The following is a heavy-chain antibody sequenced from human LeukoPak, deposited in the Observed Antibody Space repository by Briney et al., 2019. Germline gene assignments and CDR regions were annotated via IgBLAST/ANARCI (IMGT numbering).Heavy chain of an antibody. CDR1: GGSISSYY. D-gene: IGHD2-8*01. J-gene: IGHJ4*02. Sequence: SETLSLTRTVSGGSISSYYWSWIRQPPGKGLEWIGYINYSGSTKYYPSLKSRVTISVATSKNQFSLQLTSVTAADTAVYFCARENGAFSPFGYWGQGILVTV. V-gene: IGHV4-59*01. CDR3: ARENGAFSPFGY. CDR2: INYSGST.